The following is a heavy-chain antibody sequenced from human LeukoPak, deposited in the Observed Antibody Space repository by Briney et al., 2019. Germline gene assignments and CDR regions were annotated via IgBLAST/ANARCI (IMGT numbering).Heavy chain of an antibody. V-gene: IGHV3-23*01. CDR1: GFTFSSYA. Sequence: GGSLRLSCAASGFTFSSYAMSWVRQAPGKELEWVSAISGSGGSTYYADSVKGRFTISRDNSKNTLYLQMNSLRAEDTAVYYCIGGNSLFDYWGQGTLVTVSS. CDR3: IGGNSLFDY. J-gene: IGHJ4*02. CDR2: ISGSGGST. D-gene: IGHD4-23*01.